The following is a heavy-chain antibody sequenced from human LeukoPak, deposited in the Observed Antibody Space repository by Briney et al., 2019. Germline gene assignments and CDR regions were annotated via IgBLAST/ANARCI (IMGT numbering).Heavy chain of an antibody. J-gene: IGHJ4*02. CDR3: GVTVRHNPFDY. V-gene: IGHV3-7*01. CDR2: IKDDGGEK. D-gene: IGHD4-23*01. CDR1: GFSFRTYW. Sequence: GGSLRLSCAASGFSFRTYWMSWVRQAPGKGLEWVANIKDDGGEKYYVDSVKGRFTISRDNTNNSLYLQLNSLTADDTAVYYCGVTVRHNPFDYWGQGTRVTVSS.